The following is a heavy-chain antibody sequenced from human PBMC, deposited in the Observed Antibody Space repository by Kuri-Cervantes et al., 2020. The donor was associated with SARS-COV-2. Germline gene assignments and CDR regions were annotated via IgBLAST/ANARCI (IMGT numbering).Heavy chain of an antibody. CDR3: AKDKARGVGASTPDAFDL. CDR2: ISWRSGSI. Sequence: SLKISCAASGFNFDDCAIQWVRQPPGKGLEWVSGISWRSGSIGYADSVKGRFTISRDNAKNSLYLQMNSLRVEDMALYYCAKDKARGVGASTPDAFDLWGQGTMVTVSS. V-gene: IGHV3-9*03. D-gene: IGHD1-26*01. CDR1: GFNFDDCA. J-gene: IGHJ3*01.